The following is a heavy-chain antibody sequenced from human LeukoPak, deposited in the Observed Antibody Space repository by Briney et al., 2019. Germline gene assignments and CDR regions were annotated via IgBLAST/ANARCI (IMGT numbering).Heavy chain of an antibody. Sequence: GGSLRLSCAASGFTFSSYWMSWVRQAPGKGLEWVGFIRSKACGGTTEYAASVKGRFTISRDDSKSIAYLQMNSLKTEDTAVYYCTRHYGSGSYPQTHYYYYYMDVWGKGTTVTISS. J-gene: IGHJ6*03. CDR3: TRHYGSGSYPQTHYYYYYMDV. V-gene: IGHV3-49*04. D-gene: IGHD3-10*01. CDR2: IRSKACGGTT. CDR1: GFTFSSYW.